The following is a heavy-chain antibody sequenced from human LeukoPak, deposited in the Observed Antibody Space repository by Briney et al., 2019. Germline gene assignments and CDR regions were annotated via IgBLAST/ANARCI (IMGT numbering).Heavy chain of an antibody. CDR3: ILGGKLDY. J-gene: IGHJ4*02. CDR2: IYHTGST. CDR1: GGSISGSNYY. Sequence: PSESLSLTCTVSGGSISGSNYYRGCIRLPPGKGLEWIGGIYHTGSTHYNPSLKGRVTISVDTSKNQLSLRLKSVTAADTAMYYCILGGKLDYWGQGILVTVSS. D-gene: IGHD3-10*01. V-gene: IGHV4-39*01.